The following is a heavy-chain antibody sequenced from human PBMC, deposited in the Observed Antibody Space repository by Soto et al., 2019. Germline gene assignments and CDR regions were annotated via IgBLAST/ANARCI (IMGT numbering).Heavy chain of an antibody. CDR3: AREDTAMVRSDYYYGLDV. CDR2: INPNSGGT. D-gene: IGHD5-18*01. Sequence: ASVKVSCKASGYTFTGYYVHWVRQAPGQGLEWMGWINPNSGGTNYAQYFQGRVTMTRDTTISTVYMELSRLRSDDTAVYFCAREDTAMVRSDYYYGLDVWGQGTTVTV. CDR1: GYTFTGYY. J-gene: IGHJ6*02. V-gene: IGHV1-2*02.